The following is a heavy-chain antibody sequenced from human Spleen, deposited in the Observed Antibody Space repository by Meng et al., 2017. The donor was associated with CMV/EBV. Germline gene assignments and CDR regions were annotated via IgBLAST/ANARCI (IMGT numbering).Heavy chain of an antibody. D-gene: IGHD3-3*01. CDR1: FHSFA. CDR2: ISGSGGGT. J-gene: IGHJ5*02. CDR3: AKGSAGYLEWLSLGWFDP. Sequence: FHSFAMTWGRQAPGKRLEWVSAISGSGGGTYYTDSVKGRFTISRDNSKNTLYLQMNSLRAEDTAVYYCAKGSAGYLEWLSLGWFDPWGQGTLVTVSS. V-gene: IGHV3-23*01.